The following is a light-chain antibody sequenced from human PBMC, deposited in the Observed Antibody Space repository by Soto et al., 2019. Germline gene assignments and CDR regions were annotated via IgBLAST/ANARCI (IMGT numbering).Light chain of an antibody. CDR2: AVS. Sequence: QSALTQPASVSGSPGQSITISCSGTSSDVGSYDHVAWYQQFPVKTPKLMIYAVSNRPSGVSNRFAGSKSGNTASLTISGLQAEDEADSYCISYTGSSTSYVFGTGTKLTVL. J-gene: IGLJ1*01. CDR1: SSDVGSYDH. CDR3: ISYTGSSTSYV. V-gene: IGLV2-14*01.